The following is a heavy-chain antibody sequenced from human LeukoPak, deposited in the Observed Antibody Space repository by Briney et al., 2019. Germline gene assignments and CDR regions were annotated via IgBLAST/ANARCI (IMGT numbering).Heavy chain of an antibody. J-gene: IGHJ4*02. CDR1: GGTFSSYA. V-gene: IGHV1-69*04. CDR3: ARASGDYFPPNY. D-gene: IGHD2/OR15-2a*01. CDR2: IIPILGIA. Sequence: SVKVSCKASGGTFSSYAISWVRQAPGQGLEWMGRIIPILGIANYAQKFQGRVTITADKSTSTAYMELSSLRSEDTAVYYCARASGDYFPPNYWGQGTLVTVSS.